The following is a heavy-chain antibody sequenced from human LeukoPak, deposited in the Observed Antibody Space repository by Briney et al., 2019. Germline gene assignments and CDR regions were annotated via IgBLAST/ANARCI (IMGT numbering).Heavy chain of an antibody. CDR1: GCSISSYY. Sequence: SETLSLTCTVSGCSISSYYWSWIRQPPGKGLEWIGYIYYSGSTNYNPSLKSRVTISVDTSKNQFSLKLSSVTAADTAVYYCARAERDWFDPWGQGTLVTVSS. CDR2: IYYSGST. CDR3: ARAERDWFDP. J-gene: IGHJ5*02. V-gene: IGHV4-59*01.